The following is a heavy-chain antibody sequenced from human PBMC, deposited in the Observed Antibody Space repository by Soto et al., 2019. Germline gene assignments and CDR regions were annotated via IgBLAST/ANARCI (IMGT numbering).Heavy chain of an antibody. Sequence: SEILSLTCTVSGGSIISGGYYWSWIRQHPGKGLEWIGYIYYSGSTYYNPSLKSRVTISVDTSKNQFSLKLSSVTAADTAVYYCARDGYGGGDGAGMDVWGQGTTVTVSS. CDR3: ARDGYGGGDGAGMDV. J-gene: IGHJ6*02. CDR2: IYYSGST. V-gene: IGHV4-31*03. D-gene: IGHD5-18*01. CDR1: GGSIISGGYY.